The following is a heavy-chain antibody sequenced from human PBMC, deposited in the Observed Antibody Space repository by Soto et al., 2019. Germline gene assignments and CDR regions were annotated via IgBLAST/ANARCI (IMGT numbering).Heavy chain of an antibody. CDR1: GFTFSSYA. Sequence: PGGSLRLSCAASGFTFSSYAMSWVRQAPGKGLEWVSAISGSGGSTYYADSVKGRFTISRDNSKNTLYLQMNSLRAEDTAVYYYAKDNEYCSGGSCYDMAAYYFDYWGQGTLVTVS. CDR2: ISGSGGST. J-gene: IGHJ4*02. V-gene: IGHV3-23*01. CDR3: AKDNEYCSGGSCYDMAAYYFDY. D-gene: IGHD2-15*01.